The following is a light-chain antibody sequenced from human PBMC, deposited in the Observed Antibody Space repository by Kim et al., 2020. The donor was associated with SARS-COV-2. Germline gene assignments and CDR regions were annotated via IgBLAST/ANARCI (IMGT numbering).Light chain of an antibody. J-gene: IGKJ4*01. Sequence: ASVGDRVTITCRASQSISSWLAWYQQKPGKAPKLLIYKASSLESGVPSRFSGSGSGTEFTLTISSLQPDDFATYYCQQSYSTPLTFGGGTKVDIK. CDR3: QQSYSTPLT. CDR1: QSISSW. CDR2: KAS. V-gene: IGKV1-5*03.